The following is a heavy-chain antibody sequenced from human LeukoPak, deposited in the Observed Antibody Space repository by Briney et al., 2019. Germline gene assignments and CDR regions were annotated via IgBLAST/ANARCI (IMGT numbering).Heavy chain of an antibody. Sequence: SVKVSCKASGGTFSSYAISWARQAPGQGLEWMGRIIPIFGTANYAQKFQGRVTITTDESTSTAYMELSSLRSEDTAVYYCASVYSSSWDRRANWFDPWGQGTLVTVSS. V-gene: IGHV1-69*05. J-gene: IGHJ5*02. D-gene: IGHD6-13*01. CDR2: IIPIFGTA. CDR1: GGTFSSYA. CDR3: ASVYSSSWDRRANWFDP.